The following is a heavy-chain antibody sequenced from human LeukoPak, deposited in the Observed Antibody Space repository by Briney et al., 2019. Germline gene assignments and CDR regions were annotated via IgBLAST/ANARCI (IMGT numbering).Heavy chain of an antibody. D-gene: IGHD3-16*01. V-gene: IGHV3-48*04. CDR3: ARTLRTFNWFDP. CDR2: IRGSSTTI. Sequence: GGSLRLSCAASGFSFSTSSMSWVRQTPGKGLEWISYIRGSSTTIYYADSVKGRLTISRDNAKNSLYLQMNSLRAEDTAVYYCARTLRTFNWFDPWGQGTLVTVSS. CDR1: GFSFSTSS. J-gene: IGHJ5*02.